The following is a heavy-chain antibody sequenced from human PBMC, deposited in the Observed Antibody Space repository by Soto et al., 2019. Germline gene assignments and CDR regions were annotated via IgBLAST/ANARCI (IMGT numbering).Heavy chain of an antibody. CDR1: VYNFKTYW. CDR3: ARQQRYMATITNDVFDI. J-gene: IGHJ3*02. D-gene: IGHD4-4*01. Sequence: GESLKISCKGFVYNFKTYWIAWVRHIPGQGLEWMGIIYPGDSDTTYSPSFQGQVTISVDKTISTAYLQLSSLKASDTAMYYCARQQRYMATITNDVFDIWGKGTMVTASS. V-gene: IGHV5-51*01. CDR2: IYPGDSDT.